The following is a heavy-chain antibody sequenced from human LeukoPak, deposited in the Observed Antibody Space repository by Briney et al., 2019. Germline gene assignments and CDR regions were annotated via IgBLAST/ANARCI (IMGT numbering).Heavy chain of an antibody. D-gene: IGHD3-9*01. J-gene: IGHJ4*02. CDR1: GFTFSSYW. CDR3: ARGELTGYYLDY. V-gene: IGHV3-21*01. CDR2: ISSSSSYI. Sequence: GSLRLSCAASGFTFSSYWMTWVRQAPGKGLEWVSSISSSSSYIYYADSVKGRFTISRDNAKNSLYLQMNSLRAEDTAVYYCARGELTGYYLDYWGQGTLVTVSS.